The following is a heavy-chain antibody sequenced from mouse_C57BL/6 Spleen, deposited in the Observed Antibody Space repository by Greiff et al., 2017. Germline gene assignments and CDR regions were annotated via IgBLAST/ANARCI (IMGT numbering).Heavy chain of an antibody. CDR3: ARGAYYSNLYWYFDV. D-gene: IGHD2-5*01. CDR2: ISYDGSN. V-gene: IGHV3-6*01. CDR1: GYSITSGYY. Sequence: EVKLLESGPGLVKPSQSLSLTCSVTGYSITSGYYWNWIRQFPGNKLEWMGYISYDGSNNYNPSLKNRISITLDTSKNQFFLKLNSVTTEDTATYYCARGAYYSNLYWYFDVWGTGTTVTVSS. J-gene: IGHJ1*03.